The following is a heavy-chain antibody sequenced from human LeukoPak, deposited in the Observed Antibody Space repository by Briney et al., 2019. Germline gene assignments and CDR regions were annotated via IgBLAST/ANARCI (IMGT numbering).Heavy chain of an antibody. CDR1: GFTFDDYA. CDR2: ISWDGCST. J-gene: IGHJ4*02. Sequence: GGPLRLSCAASGFTFDDYAMHWVREAPGKGLEWVSLISWDGCSTYYADSVKGRFTISRDNSKNSLYLQMNSLRTEDTALYYCAKDFLFTYYYDSSGYFDYWGQGPLVTVSS. V-gene: IGHV3-43*02. D-gene: IGHD3-22*01. CDR3: AKDFLFTYYYDSSGYFDY.